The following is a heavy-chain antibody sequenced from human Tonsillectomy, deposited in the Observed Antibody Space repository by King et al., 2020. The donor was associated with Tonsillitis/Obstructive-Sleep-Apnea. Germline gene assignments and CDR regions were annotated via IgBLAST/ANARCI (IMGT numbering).Heavy chain of an antibody. V-gene: IGHV7-4-1*02. Sequence: VQLVQSGSELKKPGASVKVSCKASGNTVTSHAMHWVRQAPGQGLEWMGWSNTNTGNPTFAQGFIGRFVFSSDTSVSTTYLQISSLKAEDTAVYYCARGGPITHFGVVIKDNWFDPWGQGTLVTVSS. CDR1: GNTVTSHA. CDR2: SNTNTGNP. J-gene: IGHJ5*02. D-gene: IGHD3-3*01. CDR3: ARGGPITHFGVVIKDNWFDP.